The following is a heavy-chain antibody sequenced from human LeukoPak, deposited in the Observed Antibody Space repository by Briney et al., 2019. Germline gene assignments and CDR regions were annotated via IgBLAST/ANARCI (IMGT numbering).Heavy chain of an antibody. CDR2: INHSGST. CDR1: GGSFSGYY. J-gene: IGHJ4*02. D-gene: IGHD3-10*01. V-gene: IGHV4-34*01. CDR3: ARGGTMVRDFFVY. Sequence: KSSETLPLTCAVYGGSFSGYYWSWIRQPPGKGLEWIGEINHSGSTNYNPSFKSRVTISVDTSKNQFSLKVNSVTAADTAVYYCARGGTMVRDFFVYWGQGTLVTVSS.